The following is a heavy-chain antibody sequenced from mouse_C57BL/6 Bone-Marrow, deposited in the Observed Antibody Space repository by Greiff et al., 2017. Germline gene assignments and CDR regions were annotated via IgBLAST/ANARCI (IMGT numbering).Heavy chain of an antibody. CDR1: GYTFTDYY. V-gene: IGHV1-19*01. CDR2: INPYNGGT. Sequence: EVQLQQSGPVLVKPAASLKMSCKASGYTFTDYYMNWVKQSHGKSLEWIGVINPYNGGTSYNQKFKGKDTLTVDKSSSTAYMELNSLTSEDSAIYYCARNFAYFDYWGQGTTLTVSS. J-gene: IGHJ2*01. CDR3: ARNFAYFDY.